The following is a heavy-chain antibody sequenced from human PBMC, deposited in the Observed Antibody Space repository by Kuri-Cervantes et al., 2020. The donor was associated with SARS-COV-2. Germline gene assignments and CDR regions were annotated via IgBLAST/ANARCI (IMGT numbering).Heavy chain of an antibody. CDR2: MNPNSGNT. CDR1: GGTFSSYA. CDR3: AXXSGSRLLWFXELWLDY. Sequence: ASVKVSCKASGGTFSSYAISWVRQAPGQGLEWMGWMNPNSGNTGYAQKFQGRVTITRNTSISTAYMELSSLRSEDTAVYYCAXXSGSRLLWFXELWLDYWGQGTLVTVSS. D-gene: IGHD3-10*01. J-gene: IGHJ4*02. V-gene: IGHV1-8*03.